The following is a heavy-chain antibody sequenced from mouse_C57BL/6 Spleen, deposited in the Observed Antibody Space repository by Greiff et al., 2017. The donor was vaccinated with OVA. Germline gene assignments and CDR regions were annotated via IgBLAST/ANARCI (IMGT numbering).Heavy chain of an antibody. D-gene: IGHD1-1*01. V-gene: IGHV1-59*01. CDR2: IDPSDSYT. CDR1: GYTFTSYW. J-gene: IGHJ3*01. CDR3: ARGGNYGSLAWFAY. Sequence: QVQLQQPGAELVRPGTSVKLSCKASGYTFTSYWMHWVKQRPGQGLEWIGVIDPSDSYTNYNQKFKGKATLTVDTSSSTAYLQLSSLTSEDSAVYDGARGGNYGSLAWFAYWGQGTLVTVSA.